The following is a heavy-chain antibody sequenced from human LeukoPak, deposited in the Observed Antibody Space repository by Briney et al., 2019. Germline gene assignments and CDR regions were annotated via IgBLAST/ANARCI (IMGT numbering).Heavy chain of an antibody. CDR1: GGTFSSYA. CDR2: IIPILGIA. D-gene: IGHD3-22*01. V-gene: IGHV1-69*04. CDR3: ARDWSYYDSSGFLDY. J-gene: IGHJ4*02. Sequence: SVKVSCKASGGTFSSYAISWVRQAPGQGLEWMGRIIPILGIANYAQKFQGRVTITADKSTSTAYMELSSLRSEDTAVYYCARDWSYYDSSGFLDYWGQGTLVTVSS.